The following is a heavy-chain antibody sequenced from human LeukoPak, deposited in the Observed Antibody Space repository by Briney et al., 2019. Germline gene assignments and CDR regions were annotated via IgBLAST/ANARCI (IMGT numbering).Heavy chain of an antibody. CDR2: IYYGESP. J-gene: IGHJ5*02. CDR1: TDSIRGYY. Sequence: SETLSLTCSVYTDSIRGYYWTWIRQPPGKGLEWIGYIYYGESPKYNPPLKSRVTISIDMSKKEFSLKLNSVTAADTAVYYCARVTAQGWVDPWGQGTLVTVSS. CDR3: ARVTAQGWVDP. V-gene: IGHV4-59*01.